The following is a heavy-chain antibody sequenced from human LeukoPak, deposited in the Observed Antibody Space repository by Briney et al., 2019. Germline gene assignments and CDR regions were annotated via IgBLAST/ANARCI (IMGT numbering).Heavy chain of an antibody. V-gene: IGHV3-30*14. CDR1: GFTFSSYW. D-gene: IGHD1-1*01. CDR2: ISSDGSHK. J-gene: IGHJ4*02. CDR3: ARDGSAAIIDY. Sequence: GGSLRLSCAASGFTFSSYWMSWVRQAPGKGLQWVAVISSDGSHKYYADSVKGRFTISRDNSKNTLDLQMNSLSAEDTAVYYCARDGSAAIIDYWGQGTLVTVSS.